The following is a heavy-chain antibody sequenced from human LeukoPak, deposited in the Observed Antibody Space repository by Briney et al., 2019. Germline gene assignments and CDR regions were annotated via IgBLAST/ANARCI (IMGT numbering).Heavy chain of an antibody. V-gene: IGHV3-48*01. Sequence: GGSLRLSCAASGFTFSTYGMNWVRQAPGKGLEWVSYINLNSRTIDYADSVRGRFTISRDNAKSSLYLQMNSLRAEDTAVYYCARARYGGSYFLDRDFFDYWGQGTLVTVSS. D-gene: IGHD1-26*01. CDR1: GFTFSTYG. CDR2: INLNSRTI. J-gene: IGHJ4*02. CDR3: ARARYGGSYFLDRDFFDY.